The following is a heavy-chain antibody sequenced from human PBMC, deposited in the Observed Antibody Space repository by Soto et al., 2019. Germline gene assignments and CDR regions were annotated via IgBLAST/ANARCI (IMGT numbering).Heavy chain of an antibody. D-gene: IGHD1-26*01. J-gene: IGHJ5*02. Sequence: EVQLVESRGGLVQPGGSLRLSCAASGFTFSSYSMNWVRQAPGKGLEWVSYISSSSSTIYYADSVKGRITISRDNAKNSLYLQMNSLRDEDTAVYYGAREGGNLNWFDPWGQGTLVTVAS. CDR1: GFTFSSYS. CDR3: AREGGNLNWFDP. CDR2: ISSSSSTI. V-gene: IGHV3-48*02.